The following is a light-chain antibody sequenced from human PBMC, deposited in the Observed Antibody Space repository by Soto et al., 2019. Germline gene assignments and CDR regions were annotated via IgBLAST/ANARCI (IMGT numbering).Light chain of an antibody. J-gene: IGLJ1*01. CDR2: DDD. Sequence: QSLLTHPPSSSSAPGQRVTISCSVSSSNIGGNSVSWYQQLPGTAPKLLIYDDDKRPSGIPDRFSGSKSGTSATLGITGFQTGDEADYYCGSWDSSLSAYVFGTGTKVTVL. CDR3: GSWDSSLSAYV. V-gene: IGLV1-51*01. CDR1: SSNIGGNS.